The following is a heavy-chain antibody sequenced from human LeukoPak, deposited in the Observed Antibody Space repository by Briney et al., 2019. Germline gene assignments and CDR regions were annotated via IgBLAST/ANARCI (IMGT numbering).Heavy chain of an antibody. Sequence: GGSLRLSCVDSGFTFSSYWMSWVRQAPGKGLEWVANIKEDGSEKYYVDSVKGRFTISRDNAKNSLYLQMNSLRAEDMAVYYSARSPTTKMATGCWGQGTPVTVSS. CDR2: IKEDGSEK. CDR3: ARSPTTKMATGC. D-gene: IGHD5-24*01. CDR1: GFTFSSYW. V-gene: IGHV3-7*01. J-gene: IGHJ4*02.